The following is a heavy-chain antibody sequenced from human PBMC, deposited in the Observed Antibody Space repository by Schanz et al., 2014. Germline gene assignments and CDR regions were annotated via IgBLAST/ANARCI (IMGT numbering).Heavy chain of an antibody. J-gene: IGHJ4*02. CDR2: ISPYNGNT. CDR1: GGTFNSYT. D-gene: IGHD6-13*01. Sequence: QVQLVQSGAEVKKPGSSMKVSCKASGGTFNSYTINWVRQAPGQGLEWMGWISPYNGNTNYAQKLQGRVTMTADTSTSTAYMDLRSLRSDDTAVYYCARDGVDAAAGGNYWGQGTLVTVSS. V-gene: IGHV1-18*01. CDR3: ARDGVDAAAGGNY.